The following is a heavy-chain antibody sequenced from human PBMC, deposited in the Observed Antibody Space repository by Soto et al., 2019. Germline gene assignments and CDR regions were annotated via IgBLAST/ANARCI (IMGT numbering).Heavy chain of an antibody. Sequence: QVQLVQSGAEVKKPGASVKVSCKASGYTFTSYDINWVRQATGQGLEWMGWMNPNSGNTGYAQKFQGRVTMTRNTSISTAYMELSNLRSEDTAVYYCARESGYDFHDAFDIWGQGTMVTVSS. CDR1: GYTFTSYD. CDR2: MNPNSGNT. V-gene: IGHV1-8*01. J-gene: IGHJ3*02. D-gene: IGHD5-12*01. CDR3: ARESGYDFHDAFDI.